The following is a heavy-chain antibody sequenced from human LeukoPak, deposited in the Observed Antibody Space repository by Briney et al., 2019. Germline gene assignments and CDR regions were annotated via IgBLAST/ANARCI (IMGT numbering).Heavy chain of an antibody. CDR3: AKDWGGSSSPLDFQH. D-gene: IGHD6-13*01. CDR2: ISYDGSNK. Sequence: PGGSLRLSCAASGLTFSSYAMSWVRQAPGKGLEWVAVISYDGSNKYYADSVKGRFTISRDNSKNTLYLQMNSLRAEDTAVYYCAKDWGGSSSPLDFQHWGQGTLVTVSS. V-gene: IGHV3-30*18. J-gene: IGHJ1*01. CDR1: GLTFSSYA.